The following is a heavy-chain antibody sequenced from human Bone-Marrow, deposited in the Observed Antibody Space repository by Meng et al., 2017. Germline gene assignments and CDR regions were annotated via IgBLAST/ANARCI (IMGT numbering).Heavy chain of an antibody. D-gene: IGHD4-23*01. Sequence: ASVKVSCKASGYTFTSYDINWVRQATGQGLEWMGWMNPNSGNTGYAQKFQGRDTMTRNTSISTAYMELSSLGSEDTAVYYCASGGNSFGKGYFDYWGQGTLVTVSS. CDR3: ASGGNSFGKGYFDY. J-gene: IGHJ4*02. CDR2: MNPNSGNT. V-gene: IGHV1-8*01. CDR1: GYTFTSYD.